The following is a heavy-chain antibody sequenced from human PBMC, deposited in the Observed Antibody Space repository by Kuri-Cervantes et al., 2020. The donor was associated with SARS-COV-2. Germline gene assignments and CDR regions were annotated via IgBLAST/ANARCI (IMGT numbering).Heavy chain of an antibody. CDR2: IYYSGST. V-gene: IGHV4-39*06. CDR1: GGSISSSSYY. Sequence: SETLSLTCTVSGGSISSSSYYWGWIRQPPGKGLEWIGSIYYSGSTYYNPSLKSRVTISVDTSKNQFPLKLSSVTAADTAVYYCARDLGGGSYYHFEVYFDYWGQGTLVTVSS. J-gene: IGHJ4*02. CDR3: ARDLGGGSYYHFEVYFDY. D-gene: IGHD1-26*01.